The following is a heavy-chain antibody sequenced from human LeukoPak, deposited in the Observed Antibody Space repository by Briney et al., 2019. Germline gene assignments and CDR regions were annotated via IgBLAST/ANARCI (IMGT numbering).Heavy chain of an antibody. V-gene: IGHV3-21*06. CDR2: TSKTSANI. D-gene: IGHD4-17*01. Sequence: GGSLRLSCVASGFTFRSYNMNWVRQAPGKGLEWVSFTSKTSANIYYGASVRGRFTISRDNLKNSILLEMSSLRAEDTGVYYCVRGDGDLFDFWGQGTLVSVSS. CDR3: VRGDGDLFDF. CDR1: GFTFRSYN. J-gene: IGHJ4*02.